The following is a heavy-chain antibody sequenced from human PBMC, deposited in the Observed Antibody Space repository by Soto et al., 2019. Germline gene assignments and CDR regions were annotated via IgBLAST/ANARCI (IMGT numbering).Heavy chain of an antibody. V-gene: IGHV3-30-3*01. CDR1: GFTFSSYA. CDR3: ARGNSYISSLFAPYYSYYYMDF. J-gene: IGHJ6*02. CDR2: ISYDGSNK. D-gene: IGHD6-13*01. Sequence: GGSLRLCCAASGFTFSSYAMHWVRQAPGKGLEWVAVISYDGSNKYYADSVKGRFTISRDNSKNTLYLQMNSLRAEDTAVYYCARGNSYISSLFAPYYSYYYMDFLGQGTTVTVS.